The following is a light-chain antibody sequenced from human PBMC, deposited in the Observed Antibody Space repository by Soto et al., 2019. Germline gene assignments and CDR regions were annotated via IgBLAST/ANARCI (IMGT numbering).Light chain of an antibody. V-gene: IGKV3-20*01. CDR2: GAS. CDR3: QQYGSSRWT. CDR1: QSVSTTY. J-gene: IGKJ1*01. Sequence: EIVLTQSPGTLSLSPGERATLSCRASQSVSTTYLAWYQQKPGQAPRLLIYGASSRATGIPDRFSGSGSGTDFTLTISRRGPEDFAVYYCQQYGSSRWTFGQGTKVEIK.